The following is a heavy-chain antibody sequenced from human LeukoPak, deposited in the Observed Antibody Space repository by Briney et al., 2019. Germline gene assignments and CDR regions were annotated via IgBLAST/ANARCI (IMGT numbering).Heavy chain of an antibody. V-gene: IGHV4-59*01. Sequence: SETLSLTCTVAGGSISSYYWSWIRQPPGKGLEWIGYIYYSGSTNYNPSLKSRVTISVDTSKNQFSLKLSSVTAADTAVYYCARGTVTGDFDYWGQGTLVTVSS. J-gene: IGHJ4*02. CDR2: IYYSGST. CDR3: ARGTVTGDFDY. CDR1: GGSISSYY. D-gene: IGHD7-27*01.